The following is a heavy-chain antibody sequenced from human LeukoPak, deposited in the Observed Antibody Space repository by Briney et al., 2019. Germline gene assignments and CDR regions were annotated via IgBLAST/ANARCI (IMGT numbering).Heavy chain of an antibody. D-gene: IGHD5-24*01. Sequence: GGSLRLSCAASGFTVSSDYMGWVRQAPEKGLEWVSLISSGGSTYYSDSLKGRFTISRDNSKNTLYLQMNSLRAEDTAVYYCGRVGDGYNDNYWGQGTLVTVSS. CDR3: GRVGDGYNDNY. J-gene: IGHJ4*02. CDR2: ISSGGST. CDR1: GFTVSSDY. V-gene: IGHV3-66*01.